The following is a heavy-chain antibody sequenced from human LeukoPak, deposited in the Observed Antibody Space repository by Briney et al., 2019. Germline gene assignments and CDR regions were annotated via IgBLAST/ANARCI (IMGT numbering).Heavy chain of an antibody. CDR2: IYYSGST. CDR3: ARRGFRRRVVVPGEGSFDP. CDR1: GGSISSSSYY. J-gene: IGHJ5*02. V-gene: IGHV4-39*01. Sequence: SETLSLTCTVSGGSISSSSYYWGWIRQPPGKGLEWIGSIYYSGSTYYNPSLKSRVTISVDTSKNQFSLKLSSVTAADTAVYYCARRGFRRRVVVPGEGSFDPWGRGTLVTVSS. D-gene: IGHD3-22*01.